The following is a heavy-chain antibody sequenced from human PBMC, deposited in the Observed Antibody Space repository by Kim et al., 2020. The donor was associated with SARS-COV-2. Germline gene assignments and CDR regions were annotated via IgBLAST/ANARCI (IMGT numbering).Heavy chain of an antibody. V-gene: IGHV1-3*04. Sequence: ASVKVSCKSSGYTFTSYVIHWLRQAPGQRLEWMGWINSNNLNTKYSPRFQGRVTITSDTSASTAYMELSSLRSEDTALYYCARDLLGDAGIYFDYWGQGTLVTVSS. CDR2: INSNNLNT. CDR3: ARDLLGDAGIYFDY. D-gene: IGHD3-10*01. J-gene: IGHJ4*02. CDR1: GYTFTSYV.